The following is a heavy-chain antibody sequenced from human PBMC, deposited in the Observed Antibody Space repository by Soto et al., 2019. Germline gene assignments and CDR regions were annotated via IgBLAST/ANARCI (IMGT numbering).Heavy chain of an antibody. J-gene: IGHJ5*02. CDR3: ARDMYAGFTHYFDP. D-gene: IGHD2-8*01. CDR1: GGSVTSHH. CDR2: TSYTADT. Sequence: SETLSLTCFVCGGSVTSHHRSWIRQFPGQGLEWIAYTSYTADTKYNPSLQLRVTISLDTSKSQLSLRLTSLTAADTAVYYCARDMYAGFTHYFDPWGQGTLVTVSS. V-gene: IGHV4-59*02.